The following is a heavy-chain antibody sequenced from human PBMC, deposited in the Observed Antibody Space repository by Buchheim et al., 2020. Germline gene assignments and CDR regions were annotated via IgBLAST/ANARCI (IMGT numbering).Heavy chain of an antibody. CDR2: INHSGST. Sequence: QVQLQQWGAGLLKPSETLSLTCAVYGGSFSGYSWSWIRQPPGKGLEWIGEINHSGSTNYNPSLKSRVTISVDKSKNKLSLKLSSVTAADTAVYYCHQKGDYYGSGGSWGQGTL. D-gene: IGHD3-10*01. V-gene: IGHV4-34*01. CDR3: HQKGDYYGSGGS. CDR1: GGSFSGYS. J-gene: IGHJ4*02.